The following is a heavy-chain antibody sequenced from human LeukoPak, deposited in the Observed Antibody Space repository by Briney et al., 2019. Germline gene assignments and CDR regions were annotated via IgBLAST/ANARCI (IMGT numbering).Heavy chain of an antibody. D-gene: IGHD5-12*01. CDR2: IYTSGST. CDR3: ARTKTQRGYSGYDSDY. V-gene: IGHV4-61*02. J-gene: IGHJ4*02. CDR1: GGSISSGRYY. Sequence: SQTLSLTCTVSGGSISSGRYYWSWIRQPAGKGLEWIGRIYTSGSTNYNPSLKSRATISVDTSKNQFSLKLSSVTAADTAVYYCARTKTQRGYSGYDSDYWGQGTLVTVSS.